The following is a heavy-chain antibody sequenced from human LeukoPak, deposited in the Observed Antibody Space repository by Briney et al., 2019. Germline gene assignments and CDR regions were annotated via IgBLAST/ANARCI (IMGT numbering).Heavy chain of an antibody. CDR2: ISAYNGNT. D-gene: IGHD3-22*01. Sequence: ASVKVSCKASGYTFTGYYMHWVRQAPGQGLEWMGWISAYNGNTNYAQKLQGRVTMTTDTSTSTAYMELRSLRSDDTAVYYCARGEIEDSSGSNDYWGQGTLVTVSS. J-gene: IGHJ4*02. CDR3: ARGEIEDSSGSNDY. V-gene: IGHV1-18*04. CDR1: GYTFTGYY.